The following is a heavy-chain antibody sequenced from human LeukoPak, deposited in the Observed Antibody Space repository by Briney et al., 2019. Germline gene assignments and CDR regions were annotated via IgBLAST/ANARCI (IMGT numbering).Heavy chain of an antibody. D-gene: IGHD3-10*01. Sequence: ASVKGSCKASGYTFTSYDINWVRQATGQGLEWMGWMNPNSGNTGYAQKFQGRVTMTRNTSISTAYMELSSLRSEDTAVYYCARGPYHYYGSGTDFDYWGQGTLVTVSS. V-gene: IGHV1-8*01. CDR1: GYTFTSYD. J-gene: IGHJ4*02. CDR3: ARGPYHYYGSGTDFDY. CDR2: MNPNSGNT.